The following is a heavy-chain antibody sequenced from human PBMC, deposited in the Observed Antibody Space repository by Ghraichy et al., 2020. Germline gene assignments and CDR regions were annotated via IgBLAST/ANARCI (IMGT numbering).Heavy chain of an antibody. V-gene: IGHV3-48*04. CDR1: GFSFANFN. CDR3: ARDVIPVFPYYGMDV. Sequence: GGSLRLSCAASGFSFANFNMHWLRQAPGKGLEWVSYIPPSSTAIYYADSVKGRFTISRDNAENSLYLQMNSLRAEDTAVYYCARDVIPVFPYYGMDVWGRGTTVTASS. D-gene: IGHD2/OR15-2a*01. CDR2: IPPSSTAI. J-gene: IGHJ6*02.